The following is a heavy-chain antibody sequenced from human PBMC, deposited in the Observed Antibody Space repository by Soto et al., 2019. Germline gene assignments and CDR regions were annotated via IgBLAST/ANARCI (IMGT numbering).Heavy chain of an antibody. CDR3: ARSYCSGGSCYRRWFDP. CDR1: GGSISSGGYS. CDR2: IYHSGST. V-gene: IGHV4-30-2*01. Sequence: PSETLSLTCAVSGGSISSGGYSWSWIRQPPGKGLGWIGYIYHSGSTYYNPSLKSRVTISVDRSKNQFSLKLSSVTAADTAVYYCARSYCSGGSCYRRWFDPWGQGTMVTVSS. D-gene: IGHD2-15*01. J-gene: IGHJ5*02.